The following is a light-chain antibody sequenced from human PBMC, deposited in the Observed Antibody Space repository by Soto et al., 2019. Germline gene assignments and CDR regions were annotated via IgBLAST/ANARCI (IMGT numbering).Light chain of an antibody. CDR2: RAS. CDR3: QQYNSYSWT. V-gene: IGKV1-5*03. J-gene: IGKJ1*01. Sequence: DIQMTQSPSTLSASVGDRVTITCRARQSISSWLAWYQQKPGKAPKLLIYRASSLESGVPSRFSGSGSGTEFILTISSLQPDDFATYYCQQYNSYSWTFGQGTKVEIK. CDR1: QSISSW.